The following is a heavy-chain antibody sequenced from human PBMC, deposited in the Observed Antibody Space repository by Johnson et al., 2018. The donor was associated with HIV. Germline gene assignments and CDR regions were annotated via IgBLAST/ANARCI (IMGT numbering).Heavy chain of an antibody. D-gene: IGHD3-22*01. CDR3: ARGGFSMIVVGK. Sequence: VRLVESGGGLVQPGGSLRLSCAASGFTFSSHWMSWVRQAPGKGLEWVANIKEDGSEKYYVDSVKGRFTISRDNAKTSLYLQMNSLRAEDTAVYYCARGGFSMIVVGKWGQGTMVTVSS. CDR1: GFTFSSHW. J-gene: IGHJ3*01. CDR2: IKEDGSEK. V-gene: IGHV3-7*01.